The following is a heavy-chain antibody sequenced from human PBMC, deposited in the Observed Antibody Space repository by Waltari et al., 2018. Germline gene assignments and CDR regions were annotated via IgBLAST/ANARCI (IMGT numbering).Heavy chain of an antibody. CDR3: ARAVPRGSEAFDY. Sequence: QVQLVPSGAEVKKPGASVRAACTASGYTFIRYYLPCVRQAPGQGLEWMGRLNPKDERRTYAEKVQGRVTMTRDTSTTTVYTDVSGLRSEETAIYGGARAVPRGSEAFDYGGQGTLVTVSS. J-gene: IGHJ4*02. CDR1: GYTFIRYY. V-gene: IGHV1-46*01. CDR2: LNPKDERR. D-gene: IGHD2-15*01.